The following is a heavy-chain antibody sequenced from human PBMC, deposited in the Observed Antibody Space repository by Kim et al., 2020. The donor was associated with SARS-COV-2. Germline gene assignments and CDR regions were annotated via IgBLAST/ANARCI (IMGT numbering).Heavy chain of an antibody. CDR2: ISSSGSTI. V-gene: IGHV3-48*03. CDR3: ASLPAASPYYYYYGMDV. Sequence: GGSLRLSCAASGFTFSSYEMNWVRQAPGKGLEWVSYISSSGSTIYYADSVKGRFTISRDNAKNSLYLQMNSLRAEDTAVYYCASLPAASPYYYYYGMDVWGQGTTVTVSS. D-gene: IGHD2-2*01. J-gene: IGHJ6*02. CDR1: GFTFSSYE.